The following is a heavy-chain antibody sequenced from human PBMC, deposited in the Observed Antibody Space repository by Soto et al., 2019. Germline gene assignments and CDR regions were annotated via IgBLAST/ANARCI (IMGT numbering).Heavy chain of an antibody. D-gene: IGHD3-3*01. J-gene: IGHJ6*02. CDR2: IWYDGSNK. Sequence: QVQLVESGGGVVQPGRSLRLSCAASGFTFSSYGMHWVRQAPGKGLEWVAVIWYDGSNKYYADSVKGRFTISRDNSKNTLYLQMNSLRAEDTAVYYCARDGGEYDFWSGYSPNYYYYGMDVWGQGTTVTVSS. V-gene: IGHV3-33*01. CDR3: ARDGGEYDFWSGYSPNYYYYGMDV. CDR1: GFTFSSYG.